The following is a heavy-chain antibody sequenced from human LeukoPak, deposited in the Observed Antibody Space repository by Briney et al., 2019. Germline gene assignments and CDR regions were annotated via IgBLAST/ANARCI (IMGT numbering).Heavy chain of an antibody. CDR3: ARGMFDNSGHYYYFYYALDV. CDR2: ISAYNGNA. V-gene: IGHV1-18*01. D-gene: IGHD3-22*01. CDR1: GYTFTSYG. Sequence: AASVKVSCKASGYTFTSYGITWVRQAPGQGLEWMGWISAYNGNANYPQKLQGRVTMTTDTSTSTAYMELRSLRSEDTAVYFCARGMFDNSGHYYYFYYALDVWGQGTTATVSS. J-gene: IGHJ6*02.